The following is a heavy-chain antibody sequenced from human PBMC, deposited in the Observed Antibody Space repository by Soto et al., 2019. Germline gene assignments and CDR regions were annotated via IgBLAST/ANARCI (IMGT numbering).Heavy chain of an antibody. Sequence: QVQLVQSGAEVKKPGSSVKVSCKASGGTFSSYAISWVRQAPGQGLEWMGGIIPIFGTANYAQKFQGRVTITADESTSTAYMELSSPRSEDTAVYYCAWTAGSDGVVTWWFDPWGQGTLVTVSS. J-gene: IGHJ5*02. V-gene: IGHV1-69*01. CDR1: GGTFSSYA. CDR2: IIPIFGTA. CDR3: AWTAGSDGVVTWWFDP. D-gene: IGHD3-3*01.